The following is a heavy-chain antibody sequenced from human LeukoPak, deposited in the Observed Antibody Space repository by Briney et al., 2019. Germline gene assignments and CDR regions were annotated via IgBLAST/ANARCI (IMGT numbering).Heavy chain of an antibody. CDR2: IKQDGSEK. V-gene: IGHV3-7*01. CDR1: GFTFSSYW. Sequence: GGSLRLSCAASGFTFSSYWMSWVRQAPGKGLEWVANIKQDGSEKYYVDSVKGRFTISRDNAKNSLYLQMNSLRAEDTAVYYCASSYSSDWYSRWIDYWGQGTLVTVSS. J-gene: IGHJ4*02. CDR3: ASSYSSDWYSRWIDY. D-gene: IGHD6-19*01.